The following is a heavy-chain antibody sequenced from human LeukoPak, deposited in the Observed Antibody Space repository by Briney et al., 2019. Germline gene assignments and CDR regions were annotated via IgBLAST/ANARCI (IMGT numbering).Heavy chain of an antibody. V-gene: IGHV3-30*02. CDR2: IRYDGSNK. J-gene: IGHJ6*03. Sequence: GGSLRLSCAASGFTFSSYGMHWVRQAPGKGLEWVAFIRYDGSNKYYADSVKGRFTISRDNSKNTLYLQMNSLRAEDTAVYYCAKDPYGKGPYYYYMDVWGKGTTVTVSS. CDR1: GFTFSSYG. D-gene: IGHD3-10*01. CDR3: AKDPYGKGPYYYYMDV.